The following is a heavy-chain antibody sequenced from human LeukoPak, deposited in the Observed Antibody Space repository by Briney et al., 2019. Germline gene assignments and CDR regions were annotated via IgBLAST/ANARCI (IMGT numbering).Heavy chain of an antibody. D-gene: IGHD2-15*01. CDR2: IYYSGTT. CDR3: ARQQCNGGSCYSRAIWFDP. V-gene: IGHV4-39*01. CDR1: GGSISSSSYY. J-gene: IGHJ5*02. Sequence: SETLSLTCNVSGGSISSSSYYWGWIRQPPGKGLEWIGSIYYSGTTYYSPSLKSRVTISVHTSKNQFSLKLSSVTAADTAVYYCARQQCNGGSCYSRAIWFDPWGQGTLVTVSS.